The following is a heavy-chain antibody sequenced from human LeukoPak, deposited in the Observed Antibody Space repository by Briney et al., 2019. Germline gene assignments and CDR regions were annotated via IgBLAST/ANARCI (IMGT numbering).Heavy chain of an antibody. CDR1: GGTFISYT. D-gene: IGHD3-22*01. CDR3: ARDLSLYDSSGYLFDY. CDR2: IIPILGIA. Sequence: SVKVSCKASGGTFISYTISWVRQAPGQGREWMGRIIPILGIANYVQKFQGRVTNNADKDTSTAYMELSSLRSEDTAVYYCARDLSLYDSSGYLFDYWGQGTLVTVSS. V-gene: IGHV1-69*04. J-gene: IGHJ4*02.